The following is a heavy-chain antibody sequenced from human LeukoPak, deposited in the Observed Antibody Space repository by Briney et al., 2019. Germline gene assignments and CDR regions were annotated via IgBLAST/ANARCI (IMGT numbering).Heavy chain of an antibody. J-gene: IGHJ4*02. Sequence: SETLSLTCTVSGGSISNYYWSWIRQPPGKGLEWIGYISYSGSTNYNPSLKSRITISVDTSKDQFSLRLSSVTAADTAVYYCARHSRLDKSSLSWADYWGQGTLVTVSS. CDR3: ARHSRLDKSSLSWADY. CDR2: ISYSGST. V-gene: IGHV4-59*08. CDR1: GGSISNYY. D-gene: IGHD2-2*03.